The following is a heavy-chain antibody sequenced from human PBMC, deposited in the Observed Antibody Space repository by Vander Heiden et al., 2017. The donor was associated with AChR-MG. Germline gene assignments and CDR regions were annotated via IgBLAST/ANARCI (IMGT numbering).Heavy chain of an antibody. J-gene: IGHJ4*02. D-gene: IGHD4-17*01. CDR3: TKDGDDYGFDS. CDR1: GFTFRKYD. CDR2: IGTAGDT. V-gene: IGHV3-13*01. Sequence: EVQLVESGGGLVQPGGSLRLSCAASGFTFRKYDLHWVRQGTGTRLEWVAAIGTAGDTYYQGSVKGRFAISRDNDKNSLYLQMNNLRAGDTAVYYCTKDGDDYGFDSWGQGTLVTVSS.